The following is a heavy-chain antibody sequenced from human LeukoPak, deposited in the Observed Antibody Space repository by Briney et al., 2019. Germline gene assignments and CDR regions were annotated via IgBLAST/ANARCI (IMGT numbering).Heavy chain of an antibody. CDR3: AKEMYYDILTGYLNWFDP. CDR2: ISYDGSNK. CDR1: GFTFSSYA. J-gene: IGHJ5*02. V-gene: IGHV3-30-3*01. Sequence: PGGSLRLSCAASGFTFSSYAMHWVRQAPGKGLEWVAVISYDGSNKYYADSVKGRFTISRDNSKNTLYLQMNSLRAEDTAVYYCAKEMYYDILTGYLNWFDPWGQGTLVTVSS. D-gene: IGHD3-9*01.